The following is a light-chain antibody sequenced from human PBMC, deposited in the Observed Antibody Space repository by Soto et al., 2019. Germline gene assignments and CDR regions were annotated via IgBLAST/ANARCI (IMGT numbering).Light chain of an antibody. CDR3: QSYDISLSGYV. Sequence: QSVLTHPPSVSWAPGHRVSISSTGSTSNIGAPYDVHWYQHLPGTAPKLLIYGDNNRPSGVPDRFSGSKSGTSASLAITRLQAEDEADYYCQSYDISLSGYVFGTGTKVTVL. CDR2: GDN. J-gene: IGLJ1*01. V-gene: IGLV1-40*01. CDR1: TSNIGAPYD.